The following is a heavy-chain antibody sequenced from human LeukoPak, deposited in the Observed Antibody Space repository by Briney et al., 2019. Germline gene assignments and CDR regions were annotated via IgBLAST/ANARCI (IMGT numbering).Heavy chain of an antibody. V-gene: IGHV3-30*02. D-gene: IGHD2-15*01. Sequence: GGSLRLSCAASGFTFSSYGMHWVRQAPGKGLEWVAFIRYDGSNKYYADSVKGRFTISRDNSKNTLYLQMNSLRAEDTAVYYCATCSGGSCYSVPDNYWGQGTLVTVSS. CDR2: IRYDGSNK. CDR1: GFTFSSYG. J-gene: IGHJ4*02. CDR3: ATCSGGSCYSVPDNY.